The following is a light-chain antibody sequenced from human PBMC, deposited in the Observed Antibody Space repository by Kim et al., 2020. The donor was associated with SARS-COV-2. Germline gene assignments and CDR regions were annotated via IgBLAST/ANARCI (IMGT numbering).Light chain of an antibody. J-gene: IGKJ2*01. CDR1: QSITSY. CDR2: AAS. V-gene: IGKV1-39*01. CDR3: QQSYSIPYT. Sequence: DIQMTQSPSSLSASVGDRVTITCRASQSITSYLHWYQQKPGKAPNLLIYAASNLQSGVPSRFSGSGSGTDFTLTISSLQPEDFATYFCQQSYSIPYTFGQGTKLEI.